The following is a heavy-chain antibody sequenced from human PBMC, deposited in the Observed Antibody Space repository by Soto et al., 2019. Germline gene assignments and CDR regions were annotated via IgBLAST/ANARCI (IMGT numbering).Heavy chain of an antibody. J-gene: IGHJ6*02. CDR2: MYNTGST. V-gene: IGHV4-59*11. CDR1: GGSITSHY. D-gene: IGHD2-21*02. CDR3: ARDLWGYCGADCYPLDV. Sequence: PSEILSLTCTLSGGSITSHYWSWIRQPPGKGLEWIGYMYNTGSTIYNPSLKSRVTISVDTSKNQFSLKLNSVTAADTAVYYCARDLWGYCGADCYPLDVWGQGTTVTVS.